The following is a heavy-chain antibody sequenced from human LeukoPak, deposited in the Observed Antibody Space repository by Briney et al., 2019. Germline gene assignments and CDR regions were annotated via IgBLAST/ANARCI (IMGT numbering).Heavy chain of an antibody. CDR3: VRGNDFWSGYCDY. V-gene: IGHV3-74*01. CDR1: GFTFSSYW. CDR2: INSDGSST. J-gene: IGHJ4*02. Sequence: GGSLRLSCAASGFTFSSYWMHWVRQAPGKGLVWVSRINSDGSSTTYADSVKGQFTMSRDNAKNTLYLQMNSLRAEDTAVYYCVRGNDFWSGYCDYWGQGTLVTVSS. D-gene: IGHD3-3*01.